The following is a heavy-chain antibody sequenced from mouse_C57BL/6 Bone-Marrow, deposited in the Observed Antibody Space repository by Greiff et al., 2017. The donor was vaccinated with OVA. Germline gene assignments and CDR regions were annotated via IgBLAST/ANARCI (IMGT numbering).Heavy chain of an antibody. J-gene: IGHJ2*01. V-gene: IGHV1-55*01. CDR3: ARREQHRPYFDS. D-gene: IGHD6-1*01. CDR1: GYTFTSYW. CDR2: IYPGSGST. Sequence: QVQLKQPGAELVKSGASVKMSCKASGYTFTSYWITWVKQRPGQGLEWIGDIYPGSGSTNYNEKFKSKATLTVDTSSSTAYMQLSSLTSEDSAVYYCARREQHRPYFDSWGPGTPLTFSS.